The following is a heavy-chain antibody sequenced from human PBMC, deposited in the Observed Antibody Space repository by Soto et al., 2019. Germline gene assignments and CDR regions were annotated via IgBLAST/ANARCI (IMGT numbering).Heavy chain of an antibody. CDR3: ARVGYYDSSGPPVGMDV. D-gene: IGHD3-22*01. CDR1: GGTFSSYA. CDR2: IIPIFGTA. V-gene: IGHV1-69*13. Sequence: SVEVSCKASGGTFSSYAISWVRQAPGQGLEWMGGIIPIFGTANYAQKFQGRVTITADESTSTAYMELSSLRSEDTAVYYCARVGYYDSSGPPVGMDVWGQGTTVTVSS. J-gene: IGHJ6*02.